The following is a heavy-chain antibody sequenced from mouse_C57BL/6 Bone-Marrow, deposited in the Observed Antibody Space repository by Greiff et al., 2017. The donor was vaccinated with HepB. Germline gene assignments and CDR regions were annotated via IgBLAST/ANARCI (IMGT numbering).Heavy chain of an antibody. CDR3: ARDAQHDPWYFDV. CDR1: GFTFSDFY. V-gene: IGHV7-1*01. D-gene: IGHD2-3*01. J-gene: IGHJ1*03. CDR2: SRNKANDYTT. Sequence: EVKLVDSGGGLVQSGRSLRLSCATSGFTFSDFYMEWVRQAPGKGLEWIAASRNKANDYTTEYSASVKVRFIVSRDTSQSILYLQMNALRAADTAIYYCARDAQHDPWYFDVWGTGTTVTVAS.